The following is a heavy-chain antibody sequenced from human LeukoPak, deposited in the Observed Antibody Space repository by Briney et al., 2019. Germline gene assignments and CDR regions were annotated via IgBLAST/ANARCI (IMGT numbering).Heavy chain of an antibody. CDR3: ARYSSGATGY. Sequence: SETLSLTCTVSGGSISSYYWSWIRQPPGKGLEWIGYIYYSGSTNYNPSLKSRVTISVDTSKNQFSLKLSSVTAADTAVYYCARYSSGATGYWGQGTLVTVSS. CDR2: IYYSGST. CDR1: GGSISSYY. D-gene: IGHD4-11*01. J-gene: IGHJ4*02. V-gene: IGHV4-59*01.